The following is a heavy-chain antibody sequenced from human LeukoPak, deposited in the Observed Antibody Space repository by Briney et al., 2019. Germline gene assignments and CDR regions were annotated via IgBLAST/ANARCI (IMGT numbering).Heavy chain of an antibody. D-gene: IGHD3-22*01. V-gene: IGHV4-39*07. Sequence: KPSETLSLTCTVSGGSISSYYWGWIRQPPGKGLEWIGSIYYSGSTYYNPSLKSRVTISVDTSKNQFSLKLSSVTAADTAVYYCAREDSSGYRGYFDPWGQGTLVTVSS. CDR1: GGSISSYY. CDR2: IYYSGST. CDR3: AREDSSGYRGYFDP. J-gene: IGHJ5*02.